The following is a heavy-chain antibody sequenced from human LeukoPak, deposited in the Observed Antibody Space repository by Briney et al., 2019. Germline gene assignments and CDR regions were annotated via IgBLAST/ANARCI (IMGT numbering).Heavy chain of an antibody. V-gene: IGHV4-39*07. CDR3: ARPSVEMATIGSGGFDY. J-gene: IGHJ4*02. Sequence: SETLSLTCTVSGGSISSSSYYWGWVRQPPGKGLEWIGSIYYSGSTYYNPSLKSRVTISVDTSKNQFSLKLSSVTAADTAVYYCARPSVEMATIGSGGFDYWGQGTLVTVSS. CDR1: GGSISSSSYY. CDR2: IYYSGST. D-gene: IGHD5-24*01.